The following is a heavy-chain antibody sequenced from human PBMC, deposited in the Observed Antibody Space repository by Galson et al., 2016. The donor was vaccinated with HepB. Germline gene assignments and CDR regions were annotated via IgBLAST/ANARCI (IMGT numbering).Heavy chain of an antibody. CDR3: ARVGQMVRGGIGY. CDR2: IFYSGSS. D-gene: IGHD3-10*01. V-gene: IGHV4-31*03. J-gene: IGHJ4*02. Sequence: TLSLTCTVSGGSISSGGYYWTWIRQHPGKGLEWIGYIFYSGSSSYNPSLKSRVTISVDTSKNQFSLKLNSVTAADTAVYYCARVGQMVRGGIGYWGQGTLVTVSS. CDR1: GGSISSGGYY.